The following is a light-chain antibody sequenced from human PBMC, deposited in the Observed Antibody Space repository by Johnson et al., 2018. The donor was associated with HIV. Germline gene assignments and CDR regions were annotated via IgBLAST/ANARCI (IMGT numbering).Light chain of an antibody. CDR3: GAWDSSLSARYV. Sequence: QSVLTQPPSVSAAPGRWVTVSCSGTTSNIGDHSVSWYQQVPGAAPKLLIYDNGKRPSGIPARFSGSKSGTSATLVITALQTGDDADYYCGAWDSSLSARYVFATGTKVTVL. V-gene: IGLV1-51*01. CDR1: TSNIGDHS. J-gene: IGLJ1*01. CDR2: DNG.